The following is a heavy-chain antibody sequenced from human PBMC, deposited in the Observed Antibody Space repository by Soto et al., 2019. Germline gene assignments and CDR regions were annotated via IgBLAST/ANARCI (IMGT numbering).Heavy chain of an antibody. Sequence: TSETLSLTCTVSGGSISSYYWSWVRQPPGKGLEYIGYIYDSGSTNYNPSLKSRVTMSVDTSKNQFSLKLSSVTAADTAVYYCAREGGFYSYGIFDQWGQGTLVTVSS. CDR1: GGSISSYY. J-gene: IGHJ4*02. D-gene: IGHD5-18*01. CDR3: AREGGFYSYGIFDQ. CDR2: IYDSGST. V-gene: IGHV4-59*01.